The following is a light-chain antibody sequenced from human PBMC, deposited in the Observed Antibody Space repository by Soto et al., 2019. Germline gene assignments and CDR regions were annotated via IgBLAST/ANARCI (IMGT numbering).Light chain of an antibody. CDR2: GAS. CDR1: QGLSDRL. Sequence: IVLTQSPGTVSLSPGDRATLSCRASQGLSDRLLAWYKQKPGQAPRLLIYGASRRFTGIPDRFSGRGSGTDFTLTISRLEPEDFAVYYCQQYETSSPTFGQGTKV. V-gene: IGKV3-20*01. J-gene: IGKJ1*01. CDR3: QQYETSSPT.